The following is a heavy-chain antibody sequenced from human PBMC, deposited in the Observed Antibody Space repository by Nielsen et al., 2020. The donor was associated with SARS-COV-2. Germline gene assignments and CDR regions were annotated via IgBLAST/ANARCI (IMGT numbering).Heavy chain of an antibody. Sequence: GESLKISCAASGFILSDSVVHWVRQASGKGLECVGRIRSGGTLYAASVKGRFTISRDDSKKMSYLQMNSLQTDDTAVYYCNLDLRFGLWGQGTLVSVSS. CDR1: GFILSDSV. V-gene: IGHV3-73*01. CDR3: NLDLRFGL. J-gene: IGHJ5*02. CDR2: IRSGGT.